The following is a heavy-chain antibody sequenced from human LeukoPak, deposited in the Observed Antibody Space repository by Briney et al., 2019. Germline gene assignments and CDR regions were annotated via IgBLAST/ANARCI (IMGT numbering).Heavy chain of an antibody. D-gene: IGHD2-15*01. CDR1: GYTFTDYY. Sequence: ASVKVSCKTSGYTFTDYYTQWVRQAPGQGLEWMGWINPSDGDTKSARKFQGRVTMTRDTSISTAYLELSRLTSDDTAIYYCARDCSDADCYSGNAFDIWGQGTMVTVSS. CDR3: ARDCSDADCYSGNAFDI. V-gene: IGHV1-2*02. CDR2: INPSDGDT. J-gene: IGHJ3*02.